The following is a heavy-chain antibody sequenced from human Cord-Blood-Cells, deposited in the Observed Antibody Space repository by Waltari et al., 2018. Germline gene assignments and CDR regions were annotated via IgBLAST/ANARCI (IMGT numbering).Heavy chain of an antibody. CDR2: IYYSGST. J-gene: IGHJ1*01. CDR1: GGSISSSSYY. D-gene: IGHD6-19*01. Sequence: QLQLQESGPGLVKPSETLSLTCTVSGGSISSSSYYWAWIRHPPGKGLEWIGSIYYSGSTYYNPSLKSRVTISVDTAKNQFSLKLSSVTAADTAVYYCARPPYSSGWYGYFQHWGQGTLVTVSS. V-gene: IGHV4-39*01. CDR3: ARPPYSSGWYGYFQH.